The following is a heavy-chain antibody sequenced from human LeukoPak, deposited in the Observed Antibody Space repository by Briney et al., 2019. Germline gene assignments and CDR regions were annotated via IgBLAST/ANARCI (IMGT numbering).Heavy chain of an antibody. D-gene: IGHD6-13*01. CDR2: ITAIDGRT. V-gene: IGHV3-23*01. CDR1: GFTFSSTT. J-gene: IGHJ4*02. CDR3: AKGGYSSSWYENDH. Sequence: PGGSLRLSCVASGFTFSSTTMGWVRQAPGRGLEWVSSITAIDGRTYYADSVKGRFTISRDNSKNTLYLQMNSLRAEDTAVYYCAKGGYSSSWYENDHWGQGTLVTVSS.